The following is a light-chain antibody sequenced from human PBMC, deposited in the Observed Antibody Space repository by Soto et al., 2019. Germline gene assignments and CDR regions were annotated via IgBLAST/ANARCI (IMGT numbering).Light chain of an antibody. CDR3: QVWDSSTRV. CDR2: QDS. V-gene: IGLV3-1*01. Sequence: SYELTQPPSVSVSPGQTASITCSGDKLGDKYACWYQQKPGQSPVLVIYQDSKRPSGIPERFSGSNSGNTATLTISGTQAMDEADYYCQVWDSSTRVFGTGTKLTVL. J-gene: IGLJ1*01. CDR1: KLGDKY.